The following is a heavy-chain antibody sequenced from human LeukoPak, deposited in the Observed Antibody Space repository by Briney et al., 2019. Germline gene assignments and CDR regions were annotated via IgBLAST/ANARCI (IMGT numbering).Heavy chain of an antibody. CDR3: ARVNWGPFDY. V-gene: IGHV4-34*01. J-gene: IGHJ4*02. CDR2: INHSGST. CDR1: GGSFSGYY. D-gene: IGHD7-27*01. Sequence: SETLSLTCAVYGGSFSGYYWSWIRQPPGKGLEWIGEINHSGSTNYNPSLKSRVTISVDTSKNQFSLKLSSVTAADTAVYYCARVNWGPFDYWGQGTLVTVSS.